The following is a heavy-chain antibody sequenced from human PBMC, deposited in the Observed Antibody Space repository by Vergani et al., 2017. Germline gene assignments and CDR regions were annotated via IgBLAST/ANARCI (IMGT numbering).Heavy chain of an antibody. CDR2: ISGSSSYI. D-gene: IGHD4-17*01. V-gene: IGHV3-21*01. CDR1: GFTFSSYS. CDR3: ARDYYGDRXFDY. Sequence: EVQLVESGGGLVKPGGSLRLSCAASGFTFSSYSMNWVRQAPGKGLEWVSSISGSSSYIYYADSVKGRLTISRDSAKNSLYLQMDSLRAEDTAVYYCARDYYGDRXFDYWGQGTLVTVSS. J-gene: IGHJ4*02.